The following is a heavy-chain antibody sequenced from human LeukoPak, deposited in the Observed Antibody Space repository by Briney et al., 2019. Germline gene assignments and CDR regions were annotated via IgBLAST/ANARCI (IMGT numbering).Heavy chain of an antibody. D-gene: IGHD3-9*01. CDR3: ARLDILTAANFDP. CDR1: GGSISSGNYY. J-gene: IGHJ5*02. V-gene: IGHV4-31*03. CDR2: IYYSGGT. Sequence: PSETLSLTCTVSGGSISSGNYYGSWIRQHPGKGLEWIGYIYYSGGTQYNPSLKSRVTISVDTSKNQFSLRLSSVTAADTAAYYCARLDILTAANFDPWGQGTLVTVSS.